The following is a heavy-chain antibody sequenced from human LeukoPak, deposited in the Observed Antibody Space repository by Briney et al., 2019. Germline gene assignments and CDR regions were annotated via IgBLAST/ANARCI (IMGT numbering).Heavy chain of an antibody. V-gene: IGHV3-23*01. CDR1: GFTFSNYA. CDR2: ISGSGGST. Sequence: GGSLRLSCAASGFTFSNYAMSWVRQAPGKGLEWVSAISGSGGSTYYADSVKGRFTISRDNSKNTLYLQMGSLRAEDMAVYYCAREDYYDSSGYYDYWGQGTLVTVSS. CDR3: AREDYYDSSGYYDY. J-gene: IGHJ4*02. D-gene: IGHD3-22*01.